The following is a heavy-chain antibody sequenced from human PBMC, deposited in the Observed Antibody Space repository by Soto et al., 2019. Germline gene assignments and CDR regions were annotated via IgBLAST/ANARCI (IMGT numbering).Heavy chain of an antibody. V-gene: IGHV5-51*01. CDR1: GYSFTSNYW. D-gene: IGHD3-22*01. CDR2: IYPSDSDT. J-gene: IGHJ3*02. Sequence: LKISCKGSGYSFTSNYWIGWVRQMPGKGLEWMGIIYPSDSDTTYSPSFQGQVTISADKSISTAYLQWSSLKASDTAMYYCARPMSSGRDDAFDIWGQGTMVTVSS. CDR3: ARPMSSGRDDAFDI.